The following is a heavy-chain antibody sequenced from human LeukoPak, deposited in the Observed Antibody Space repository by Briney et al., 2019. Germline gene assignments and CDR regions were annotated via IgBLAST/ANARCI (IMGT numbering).Heavy chain of an antibody. CDR3: ATCNPYYYGSRNLKELDY. CDR1: GYTFTGYY. CDR2: INPNSGGT. V-gene: IGHV1-2*02. D-gene: IGHD3-10*01. Sequence: GASVKVSCKASGYTFTGYYTHWVRQAPGQGPEWMGWINPNSGGTNYAQKFQGRVTMTRDTSISTAYMELSSLRSEDTAVYYCATCNPYYYGSRNLKELDYWGQGPLVTVSS. J-gene: IGHJ4*02.